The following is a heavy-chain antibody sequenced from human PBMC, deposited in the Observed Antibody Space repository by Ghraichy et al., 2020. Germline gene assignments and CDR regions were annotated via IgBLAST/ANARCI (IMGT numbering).Heavy chain of an antibody. Sequence: SETLSLTCTVSGGSISSSSYYWGWIRQSPGKGLEWIGSIYYSGSTYHNPSLKSRVTISVDTSKNQFSLKLSSVTAADTAVYYCARHTYAAKARMFYYYNAMDVWGQGTTVTVSS. CDR2: IYYSGST. V-gene: IGHV4-39*01. CDR3: ARHTYAAKARMFYYYNAMDV. J-gene: IGHJ6*02. CDR1: GGSISSSSYY. D-gene: IGHD1-14*01.